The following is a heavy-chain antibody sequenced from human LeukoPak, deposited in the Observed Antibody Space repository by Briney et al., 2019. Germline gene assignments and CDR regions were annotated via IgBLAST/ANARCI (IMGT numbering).Heavy chain of an antibody. Sequence: SETLSLTCTVSGGSISSYYWSWIRQPPGKGLEWIGYIYYSGSTNYNPSLKSRVTISVDTSNNQFSLKLSSVTAADTAVYYCAREPPTTVTTRGWFDPWGQGTLVTVSS. CDR1: GGSISSYY. J-gene: IGHJ5*02. D-gene: IGHD4-17*01. CDR3: AREPPTTVTTRGWFDP. V-gene: IGHV4-59*01. CDR2: IYYSGST.